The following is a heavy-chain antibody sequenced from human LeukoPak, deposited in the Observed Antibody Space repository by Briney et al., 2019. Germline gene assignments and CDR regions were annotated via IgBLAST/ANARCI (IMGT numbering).Heavy chain of an antibody. CDR1: GFTFSSYW. CDR2: IKQDGSEK. CDR3: ARDHLYRSSTSCYYYYYGMDV. J-gene: IGHJ6*02. D-gene: IGHD2-2*01. Sequence: PGGSLRLSCAASGFTFSSYWMSWVRQAPGKGLEWVANIKQDGSEKYYVDSVKGRFTISRDNAKNSLYLQMNSLRAEDTAVYYCARDHLYRSSTSCYYYYYGMDVWGQGTTVTVSS. V-gene: IGHV3-7*01.